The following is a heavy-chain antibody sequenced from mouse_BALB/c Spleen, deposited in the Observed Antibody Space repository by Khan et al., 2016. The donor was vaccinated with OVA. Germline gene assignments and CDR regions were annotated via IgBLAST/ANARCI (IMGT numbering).Heavy chain of an antibody. J-gene: IGHJ3*01. D-gene: IGHD2-14*01. CDR3: ARSGYDYFAY. V-gene: IGHV1-80*01. CDR1: GYGFSNYL. Sequence: VELVESGAELVRPGSSVKISCKASGYGFSNYLMNWVKQGPGQGLEWIGQIYPGDGNTNYNGKFKDKATLTVDKSSSTAYMQFSSLTSEDSAVYFCARSGYDYFAYWGQGTLVTVSA. CDR2: IYPGDGNT.